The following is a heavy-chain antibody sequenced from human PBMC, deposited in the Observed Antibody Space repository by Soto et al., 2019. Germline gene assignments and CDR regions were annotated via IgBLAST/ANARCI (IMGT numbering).Heavy chain of an antibody. CDR2: ISYDGSNK. V-gene: IGHV3-30*18. CDR1: GFTFSSYC. CDR3: AKDQGLGTEGMDV. Sequence: GGSLRLSCAASGFTFSSYCMHWVRQAPGKGLEWVAVISYDGSNKYYADSVKGRFTISRDNSKNTLYLQMNSLRAEDTAVYYCAKDQGLGTEGMDVWGQGTTVTVSS. J-gene: IGHJ6*02. D-gene: IGHD1-1*01.